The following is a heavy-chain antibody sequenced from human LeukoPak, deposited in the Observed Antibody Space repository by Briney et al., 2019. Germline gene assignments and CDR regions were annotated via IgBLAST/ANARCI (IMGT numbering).Heavy chain of an antibody. D-gene: IGHD2-15*01. CDR3: ARVSCSGGSCYSFHYFDY. J-gene: IGHJ4*02. Sequence: SETLSLTCTVSGGSIISSDYHWGWVRQPPGKGLEWIGTISYSGNTDYNPSLRSRVTISVDTSNNQFSLRLGSVTAADTAVYHCARVSCSGGSCYSFHYFDYWGQGTLVTVSS. CDR2: ISYSGNT. V-gene: IGHV4-39*01. CDR1: GGSIISSDYH.